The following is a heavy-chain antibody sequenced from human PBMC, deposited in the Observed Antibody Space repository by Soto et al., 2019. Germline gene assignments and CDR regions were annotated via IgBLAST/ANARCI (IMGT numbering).Heavy chain of an antibody. V-gene: IGHV4-59*01. CDR3: ARSLGAPRILGVIRPGYYDGMDV. Sequence: SETLSLTCTVSGGSISSYYWSWIRQPPGKGLEWIGYIYYSGSPNYNPSLKSRVTISVDTSKNQFSLKLRSVTAADTAGYYCARSLGAPRILGVIRPGYYDGMDVWGQGTTVTVSS. D-gene: IGHD3-3*02. J-gene: IGHJ6*02. CDR2: IYYSGSP. CDR1: GGSISSYY.